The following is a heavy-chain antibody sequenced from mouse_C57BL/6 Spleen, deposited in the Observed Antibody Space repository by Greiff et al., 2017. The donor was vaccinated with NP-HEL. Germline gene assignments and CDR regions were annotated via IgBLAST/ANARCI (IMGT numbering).Heavy chain of an antibody. CDR2: IYPGDGDT. Sequence: QVQLQQSGPELVKPGASVKISCKASGYAFSSSWMNWVKQRPGKGLEWIGRIYPGDGDTNYNGKFKGKATLTADKSSSTAYMQLSSLTSEDSAVYFCARRDSDNHFDYWGQGTTLTVSS. CDR3: ARRDSDNHFDY. D-gene: IGHD1-3*01. V-gene: IGHV1-82*01. J-gene: IGHJ2*01. CDR1: GYAFSSSW.